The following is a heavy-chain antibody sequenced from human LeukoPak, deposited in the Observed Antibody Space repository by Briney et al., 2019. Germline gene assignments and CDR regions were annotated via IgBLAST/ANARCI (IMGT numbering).Heavy chain of an antibody. CDR2: ISGSGDST. V-gene: IGHV3-23*01. D-gene: IGHD3-10*01. CDR3: ARSITMIRGVPVSFDY. Sequence: PGRSLRLSCAASGFTFSSYAMHWVRQAPGKGLEWVSVISGSGDSTYYADSVEGRFTISRDNSKNTLYLQMNSLRAEDTAVYYCARSITMIRGVPVSFDYWGQGTLVTVSS. CDR1: GFTFSSYA. J-gene: IGHJ4*02.